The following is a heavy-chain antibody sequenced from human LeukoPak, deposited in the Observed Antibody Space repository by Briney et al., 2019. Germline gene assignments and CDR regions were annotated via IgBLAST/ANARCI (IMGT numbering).Heavy chain of an antibody. V-gene: IGHV1-18*01. CDR1: GYTFASYG. D-gene: IGHD2-21*02. CDR3: ARAGGRVVTAIDAY. Sequence: GASVKVSCKTSGYTFASYGINWVRQAPGQGLEWMGWISAYNGNINYAQKFQGRVTMTTDPSTSTVYLELRSLRSDDTAIYYCARAGGRVVTAIDAYWGQGTLVTVSS. CDR2: ISAYNGNI. J-gene: IGHJ4*02.